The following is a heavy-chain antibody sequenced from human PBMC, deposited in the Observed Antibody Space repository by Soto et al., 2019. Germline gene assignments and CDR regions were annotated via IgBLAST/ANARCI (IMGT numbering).Heavy chain of an antibody. V-gene: IGHV3-21*01. Sequence: LRLSFTASGFMFSSYTMNWVRQAPGKGLEWVSSVSFRGDIYYADSLEGRFTISRDDAKNSLYLQMNSLRAEDTAVYYCARGCSSASCYYYWGQGTLVTVSS. D-gene: IGHD2-2*01. J-gene: IGHJ4*02. CDR2: VSFRGDI. CDR3: ARGCSSASCYYY. CDR1: GFMFSSYT.